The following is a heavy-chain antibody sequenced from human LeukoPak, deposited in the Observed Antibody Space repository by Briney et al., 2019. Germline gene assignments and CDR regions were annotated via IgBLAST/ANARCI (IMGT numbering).Heavy chain of an antibody. CDR3: ARVAEAAAFDS. Sequence: PGGSLRLSCAASGFTFDDYSMNWVRQAPGKGLEWVSSISSNSRYIYYADSMRGRFTISRDNAKNSLYLQMNSLKPEDTAVYYCARVAEAAAFDSWGQGTLVTVSS. CDR1: GFTFDDYS. V-gene: IGHV3-21*06. D-gene: IGHD6-13*01. CDR2: ISSNSRYI. J-gene: IGHJ4*02.